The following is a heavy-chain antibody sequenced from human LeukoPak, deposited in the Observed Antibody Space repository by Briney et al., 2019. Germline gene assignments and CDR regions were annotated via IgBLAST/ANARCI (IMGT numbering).Heavy chain of an antibody. V-gene: IGHV1-18*01. CDR3: ARGITGTTHYYYGMDV. J-gene: IGHJ6*02. CDR2: ISAYNGNT. D-gene: IGHD1-7*01. CDR1: GYTFTSYG. Sequence: ASVKVSCKASGYTFTSYGISWVRQAPGQGLEWMGWISAYNGNTNYAQKFQGWVTMTRDTSISTAYMELSRLRSDDTAVYYCARGITGTTHYYYGMDVWGQGTRSPSP.